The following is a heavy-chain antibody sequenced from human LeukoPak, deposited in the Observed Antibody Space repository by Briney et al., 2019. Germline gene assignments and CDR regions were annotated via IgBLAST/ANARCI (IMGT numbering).Heavy chain of an antibody. Sequence: GGSLRLSCDAFGFSFSDYAMHWVRQAPGKGLEWVSGISAGGHNTYYADSVKGRFTISRDNSKNTLFVQMNSLSSDDTAVYYCANQPERYCSGGSCLPSTGWGQGTLVTVSS. CDR3: ANQPERYCSGGSCLPSTG. V-gene: IGHV3-23*01. CDR1: GFSFSDYA. CDR2: ISAGGHNT. J-gene: IGHJ4*02. D-gene: IGHD2-15*01.